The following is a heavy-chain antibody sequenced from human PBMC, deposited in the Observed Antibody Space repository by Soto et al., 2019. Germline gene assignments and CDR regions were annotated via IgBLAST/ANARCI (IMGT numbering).Heavy chain of an antibody. V-gene: IGHV4-31*03. J-gene: IGHJ5*02. CDR2: IYYSGST. D-gene: IGHD3-22*01. Sequence: SETLSLTCTVSGASISSGGYYWSWIRQHPGKGLEWIGYIYYSGSTYYNPSLKSRVTISVDTSKNQFSLKLSSVTAADTAVYYCARGSYYDSSGYYGPWGQGTLVTVSS. CDR3: ARGSYYDSSGYYGP. CDR1: GASISSGGYY.